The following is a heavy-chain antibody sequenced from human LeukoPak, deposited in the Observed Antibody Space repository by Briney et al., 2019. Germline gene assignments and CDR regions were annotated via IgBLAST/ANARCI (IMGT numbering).Heavy chain of an antibody. CDR3: ARDGRLVITYGPLDY. CDR2: ISSSSSYI. D-gene: IGHD3-9*01. CDR1: GFTFSSYS. J-gene: IGHJ4*02. Sequence: GGSLRLSCAASGFTFSSYSMNWVRQAPGKGLEWVSSISSSSSYIYYADSVKGRFTISRDNAKNSLYLQMNSLRAEDTAVYYCARDGRLVITYGPLDYWGQGTLVTVSS. V-gene: IGHV3-21*01.